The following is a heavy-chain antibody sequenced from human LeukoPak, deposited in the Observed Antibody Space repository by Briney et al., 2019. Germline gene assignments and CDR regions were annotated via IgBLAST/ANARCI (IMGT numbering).Heavy chain of an antibody. CDR1: GFTFSNYD. D-gene: IGHD3-10*01. CDR3: TRVVRGVASHYYMDV. CDR2: ISGSGGTT. Sequence: GGSLRLSCAASGFTFSNYDMSWVRQAPGKGLEWVSGISGSGGTTYYADSVKGRFTISRDNSKNTAYLQMNSLKTEDTAVYYCTRVVRGVASHYYMDVWGKGTTVTISS. J-gene: IGHJ6*03. V-gene: IGHV3-23*01.